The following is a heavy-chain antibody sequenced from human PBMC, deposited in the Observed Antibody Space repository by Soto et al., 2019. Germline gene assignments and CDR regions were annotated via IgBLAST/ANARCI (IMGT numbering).Heavy chain of an antibody. CDR2: IIPIFGTA. CDR1: GGTFSSYA. Sequence: QVQLVQSGAEVKKPGSSVKVSCKASGGTFSSYAISWVRQAPGQGLEWMGGIIPIFGTANYAQKFQGRVTITADESTGTAYMERSSLRSEDTAVYYCARDIAAAEAYGMDVWGQGTTVTVSS. CDR3: ARDIAAAEAYGMDV. V-gene: IGHV1-69*01. J-gene: IGHJ6*02. D-gene: IGHD6-13*01.